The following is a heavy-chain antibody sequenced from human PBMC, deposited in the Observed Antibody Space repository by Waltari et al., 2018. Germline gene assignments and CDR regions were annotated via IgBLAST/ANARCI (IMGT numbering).Heavy chain of an antibody. CDR1: GYSITSGSY. CDR3: ARSGSSSDTIYYYYGMDV. V-gene: IGHV4-38-2*01. CDR2: IYHSGRT. Sequence: QVQLQESGPGLVKPSETLSLTCAVSGYSITSGSYWGWIRKPPGKGLEWIGSIYHSGRTYYNPSLKSRVTISVDTSKNQFSLKLSSVTAADTAVYYCARSGSSSDTIYYYYGMDVWGQGTTVTVSS. D-gene: IGHD6-6*01. J-gene: IGHJ6*02.